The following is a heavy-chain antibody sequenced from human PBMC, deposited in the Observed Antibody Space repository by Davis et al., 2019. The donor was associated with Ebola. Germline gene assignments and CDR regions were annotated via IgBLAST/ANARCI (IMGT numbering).Heavy chain of an antibody. Sequence: AASVKVSCKAACGYFNNYVISRVRQAPGQGLDWMRGIIPLFGTAKYAEKFQGRVTITADASTSTAYMELSSLRSEDTAVYYCAQSGYYRGYYYYGMDVWGQGTTVTVSS. CDR1: CGYFNNYV. CDR3: AQSGYYRGYYYYGMDV. V-gene: IGHV1-69*13. CDR2: IIPLFGTA. J-gene: IGHJ6*02. D-gene: IGHD3-3*01.